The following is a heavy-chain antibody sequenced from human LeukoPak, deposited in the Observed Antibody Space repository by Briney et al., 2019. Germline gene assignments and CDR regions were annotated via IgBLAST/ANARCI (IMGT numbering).Heavy chain of an antibody. Sequence: PSETLSLTCTVSGYSISSGYYWGWIRQPPGKGLEWIGSIYHSGSTYYNPSLKSRVTISVDTSKNQFSLKLSSVTAADTAVYYCARHGWGSARGVIIHPTSWFDPWGQGTLVTVSS. J-gene: IGHJ5*02. D-gene: IGHD3-10*01. CDR2: IYHSGST. V-gene: IGHV4-38-2*02. CDR1: GYSISSGYY. CDR3: ARHGWGSARGVIIHPTSWFDP.